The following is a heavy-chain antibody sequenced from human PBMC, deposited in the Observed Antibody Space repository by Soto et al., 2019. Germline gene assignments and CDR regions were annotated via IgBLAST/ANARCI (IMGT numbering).Heavy chain of an antibody. J-gene: IGHJ3*02. Sequence: EGQLLESGGGLVQPGGSLRLSCAASGFTFSMYSMSWVRQAPGKGLEWVSAINNGGTFKLYADSVKGRFTISRDNSHNTMSLQMNSLRAEDAAVYYCAKRPYESEGPGAFDIWGQGTMVTVSS. CDR3: AKRPYESEGPGAFDI. D-gene: IGHD3-22*01. V-gene: IGHV3-23*01. CDR1: GFTFSMYS. CDR2: INNGGTFK.